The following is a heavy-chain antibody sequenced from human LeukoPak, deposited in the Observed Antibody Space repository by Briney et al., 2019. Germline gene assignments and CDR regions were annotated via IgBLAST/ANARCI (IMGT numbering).Heavy chain of an antibody. CDR1: GFSFSDYY. V-gene: IGHV3-11*01. CDR2: ISGSGSDL. J-gene: IGHJ6*02. CDR3: ARSIGYYYTMDV. D-gene: IGHD3-22*01. Sequence: GGSLRLSCVACGFSFSDYYMSWIRQAPGRGPEWISYISGSGSDLYYADSVKGRFTISRDNANNSLYLQMNSLRAEDTAVYYGARSIGYYYTMDVWGQGTTVTVSS.